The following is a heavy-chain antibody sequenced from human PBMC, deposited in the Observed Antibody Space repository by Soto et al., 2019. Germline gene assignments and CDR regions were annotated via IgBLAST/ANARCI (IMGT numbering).Heavy chain of an antibody. V-gene: IGHV1-18*01. CDR3: ARVVRGVVNWFDP. D-gene: IGHD3-10*01. J-gene: IGHJ5*02. CDR1: GDTFTNFG. CDR2: IATYNSNR. Sequence: HLVQSGPEVKKPGDSITVSCKTSGDTFTNFGLSWVRQAPGQGLEWMGWIATYNSNRNYAQKFQGRLTLTTDTSTSTAYMELKNLGHDDTAVYYCARVVRGVVNWFDPWGQRTLVTVSS.